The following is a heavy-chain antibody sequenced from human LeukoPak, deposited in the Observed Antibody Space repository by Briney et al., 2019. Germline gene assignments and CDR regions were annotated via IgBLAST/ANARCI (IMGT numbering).Heavy chain of an antibody. D-gene: IGHD3-16*02. Sequence: PSETLSLTCTVSGGSISSYYWSWIRQPPGKELEWIGYIYYSGSTNYNPSLKSRVTISVDTSKNQFSLKLSSVTAADTAVYYCARGGYRPIDFDYWGQGTLVTVSS. CDR1: GGSISSYY. V-gene: IGHV4-59*01. CDR2: IYYSGST. J-gene: IGHJ4*02. CDR3: ARGGYRPIDFDY.